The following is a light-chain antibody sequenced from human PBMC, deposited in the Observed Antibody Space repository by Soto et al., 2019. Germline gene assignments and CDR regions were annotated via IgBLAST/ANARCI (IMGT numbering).Light chain of an antibody. CDR2: DAS. V-gene: IGKV1-5*01. CDR3: QQYNNFWT. Sequence: DIQMTQSPSALSASVGDRVTITCRASQSISSWLAWYQQKPGKAPRLLIYDASYLERGVPSRFSGSGSGTDFTLTISDLQPDDLLTYYCQQYNNFWTFGPGTKVEI. J-gene: IGKJ1*01. CDR1: QSISSW.